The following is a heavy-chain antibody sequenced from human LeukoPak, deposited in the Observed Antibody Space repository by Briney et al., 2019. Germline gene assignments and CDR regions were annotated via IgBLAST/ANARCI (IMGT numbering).Heavy chain of an antibody. CDR1: GFTLSTYP. D-gene: IGHD6-19*01. CDR2: ISYDGSNM. J-gene: IGHJ4*02. Sequence: PGTSLRLSCAASGFTLSTYPMHWVRQAPGKGLEWVAVISYDGSNMYYADSVKGRLTISRDNYKNTLYLQMNSLRAEDTAVYYCVRGLGSSGWYYFDYWAQGTLVTVSS. CDR3: VRGLGSSGWYYFDY. V-gene: IGHV3-30*04.